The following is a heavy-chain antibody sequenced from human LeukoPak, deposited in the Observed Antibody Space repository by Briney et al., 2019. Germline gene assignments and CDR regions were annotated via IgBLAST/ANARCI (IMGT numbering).Heavy chain of an antibody. CDR1: GGTISSYY. V-gene: IGHV4-59*08. Sequence: SETLSLTCTVSGGTISSYYWSWIRHPPGKGLEWIGYIYYSGSTNYNPSLKSRVTISVDTSKNQFSLKLSSVTAADTAVYYCARQLGYCTNGVCPYYFDYWGQGTLVTVSS. J-gene: IGHJ4*02. CDR3: ARQLGYCTNGVCPYYFDY. D-gene: IGHD2-8*01. CDR2: IYYSGST.